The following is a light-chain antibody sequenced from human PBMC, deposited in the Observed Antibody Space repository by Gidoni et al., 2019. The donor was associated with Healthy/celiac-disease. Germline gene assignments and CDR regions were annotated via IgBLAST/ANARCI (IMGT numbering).Light chain of an antibody. CDR1: AVPKPY. Sequence: SYELTQPHSVSVSPGQTARITCAADAVPKPYAYWYQPKPGQAPVLVIYKDSERPSGIPERFSVSSSGTTVTLTISGVQAEDEADYYCQSADSSGTYVVFGGGTKLTVL. CDR3: QSADSSGTYVV. V-gene: IGLV3-25*03. J-gene: IGLJ2*01. CDR2: KDS.